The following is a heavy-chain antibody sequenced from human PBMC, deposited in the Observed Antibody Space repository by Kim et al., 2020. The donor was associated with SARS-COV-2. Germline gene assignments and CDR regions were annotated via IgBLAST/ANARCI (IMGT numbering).Heavy chain of an antibody. J-gene: IGHJ1*01. D-gene: IGHD5-18*01. Sequence: SETLSLTCAVYGGSFSGYYWNWIRQPPGKGLEWIGEINHSGSTNYNPSLKSRVTISVDTSKNQFSLKLSSVTAADTAVYYCARQTWIQLPHIIRYFQHWGQGTLVTVSS. CDR1: GGSFSGYY. CDR2: INHSGST. V-gene: IGHV4-34*01. CDR3: ARQTWIQLPHIIRYFQH.